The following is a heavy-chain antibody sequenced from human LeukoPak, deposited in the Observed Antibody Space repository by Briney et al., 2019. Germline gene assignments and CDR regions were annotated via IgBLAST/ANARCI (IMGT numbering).Heavy chain of an antibody. CDR2: IYYSGST. CDR3: ARAGRDGYNGDY. J-gene: IGHJ4*02. D-gene: IGHD5-24*01. V-gene: IGHV4-59*01. Sequence: PSETLSLTCTVSGGSISSYYWSWIRQPPGKGLEWIGYIYYSGSTNYNPSLKSRVTMSVDTSKNQFSLKLSSVTAVDTAVYYCARAGRDGYNGDYWGQGTLVTVSS. CDR1: GGSISSYY.